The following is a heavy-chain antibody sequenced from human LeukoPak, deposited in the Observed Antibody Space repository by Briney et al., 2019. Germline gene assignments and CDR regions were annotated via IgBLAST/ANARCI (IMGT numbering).Heavy chain of an antibody. Sequence: GGSLRLSCAASGFTFSSYAMSWVRQAPGEWLEWVSAIIGSGGSTYHADSVKGRFAISRANSKHTLYLQMNSLSAEDAAVYYCAKDFLSGTFDPWGQGTLVTVSS. J-gene: IGHJ5*02. CDR1: GFTFSSYA. V-gene: IGHV3-23*01. CDR3: AKDFLSGTFDP. D-gene: IGHD6-13*01. CDR2: IIGSGGST.